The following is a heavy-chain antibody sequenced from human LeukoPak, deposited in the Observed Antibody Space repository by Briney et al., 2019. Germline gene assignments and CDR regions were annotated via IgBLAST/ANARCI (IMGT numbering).Heavy chain of an antibody. CDR2: INPSGGST. CDR3: ARGGVDGYSYGYNSDEPAGENVYYYMDV. J-gene: IGHJ6*03. V-gene: IGHV1-46*01. D-gene: IGHD5-18*01. CDR1: GYTFTSYY. Sequence: GASVKVSCKASGYTFTSYYMHWVRQAPGQGLEWMGIINPSGGSTSYAQKFQGRVTMTRDMSTSTVYMELSSLRSEDTAVYYCARGGVDGYSYGYNSDEPAGENVYYYMDVWGKGTTVTVSS.